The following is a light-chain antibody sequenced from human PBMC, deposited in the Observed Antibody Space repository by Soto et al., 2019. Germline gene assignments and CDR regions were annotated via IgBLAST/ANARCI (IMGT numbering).Light chain of an antibody. CDR2: GAS. V-gene: IGKV3-15*01. J-gene: IGKJ2*01. CDR1: QSVYNK. CDR3: QQYYDWPMYS. Sequence: EIVMTQSPATLSVSPGERATLSCRASQSVYNKFAWYQQRPGQAPRLLIYGASTRATGIPARFSGGGSGTEFSLTISSRQSEDFAVYYCQQYYDWPMYSFGQGTRLEIK.